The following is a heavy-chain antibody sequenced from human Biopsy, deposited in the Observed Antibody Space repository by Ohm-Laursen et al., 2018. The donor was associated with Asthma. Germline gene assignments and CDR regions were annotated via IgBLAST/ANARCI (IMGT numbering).Heavy chain of an antibody. CDR3: ARIKIRIGAGTDRYFDL. J-gene: IGHJ2*01. D-gene: IGHD3-16*01. CDR1: GYPFTDYY. CDR2: IDPNSGGT. Sequence: SVKVSCNASGYPFTDYYVHWVRQAPGQGLEWMGRIDPNSGGTNYAQKFLGRVTMTRDASVNTASMVLSRLRSDDTAVYYCARIKIRIGAGTDRYFDLWGRGTLVTVSS. V-gene: IGHV1-2*06.